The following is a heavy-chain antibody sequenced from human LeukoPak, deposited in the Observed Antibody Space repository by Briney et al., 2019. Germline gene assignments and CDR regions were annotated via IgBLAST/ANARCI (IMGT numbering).Heavy chain of an antibody. V-gene: IGHV4-34*01. CDR2: INHSGST. CDR3: ARGCLEDDSSGYGIDY. CDR1: GGSLSGYY. D-gene: IGHD3-22*01. Sequence: SPSETLSLTCAVYGGSLSGYYWSWIRQPPGKGLEWIGEINHSGSTNYNPSLKSRVTISVDTSKNQFSLKLSSVTAADTAVYYCARGCLEDDSSGYGIDYWGQGTLVTVSS. J-gene: IGHJ4*02.